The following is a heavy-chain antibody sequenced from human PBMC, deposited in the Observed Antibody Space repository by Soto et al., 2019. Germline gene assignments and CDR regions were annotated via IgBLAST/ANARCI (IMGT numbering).Heavy chain of an antibody. CDR3: AKDRVTVTKGLVFDY. J-gene: IGHJ4*02. CDR1: GFTFSSYG. D-gene: IGHD4-17*01. Sequence: QVQLVESGGGVVQPGRSLRLSCAASGFTFSSYGMHWVRQAPGKGLEWVAVISYDGSNKYYADSVKGRFTISRDNSXITLDLQMNSLRAEDTAVYYCAKDRVTVTKGLVFDYWGQGTLVTVSS. CDR2: ISYDGSNK. V-gene: IGHV3-30*18.